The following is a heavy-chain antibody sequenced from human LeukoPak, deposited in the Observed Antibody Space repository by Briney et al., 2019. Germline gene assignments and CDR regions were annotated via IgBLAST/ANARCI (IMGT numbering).Heavy chain of an antibody. V-gene: IGHV3-48*02. D-gene: IGHD5-18*01. CDR1: GFTFSSYS. Sequence: GGSLRLSCSASGFTFSSYSMNWVRQVPGKGLEWVSYIHNSSSIIYYADSVKGRFTISRDNAKNSLYLQMNSLRDEDTAVYYCAKDSGYSYGHGLDYWGQGTLVTVSS. CDR3: AKDSGYSYGHGLDY. CDR2: IHNSSSII. J-gene: IGHJ4*02.